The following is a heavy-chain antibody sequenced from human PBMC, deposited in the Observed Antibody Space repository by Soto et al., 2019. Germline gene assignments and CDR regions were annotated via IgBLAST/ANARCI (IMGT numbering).Heavy chain of an antibody. CDR2: MSWNSADI. D-gene: IGHD1-26*01. Sequence: EVQLVESGGGLVQPGRSLRLSCAGSGFTFDDFAMNWVRQAPGKGLEWVSGMSWNSADIAYADSVKGRFTISRDNAKNSLYLQMNNLRPEDTAFYFCAKDVLGATPGWYFDRWGRGTLVTVSS. CDR3: AKDVLGATPGWYFDR. J-gene: IGHJ2*01. CDR1: GFTFDDFA. V-gene: IGHV3-9*01.